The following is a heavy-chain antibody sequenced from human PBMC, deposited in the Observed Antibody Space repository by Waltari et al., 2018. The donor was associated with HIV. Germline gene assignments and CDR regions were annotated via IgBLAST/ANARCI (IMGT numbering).Heavy chain of an antibody. CDR1: GYTLTGYY. CDR3: ARDPRGSWGAFDI. CDR2: INPNSGGT. D-gene: IGHD1-26*01. Sequence: QVQLVQSGAEVKKPGASVKVSCKASGYTLTGYYMNWVRQAPGQGLEWMGWINPNSGGTNYAQKLQGRVTMTRDTSISTAYMELNSLRSDDTAVYYCARDPRGSWGAFDIWGQGTMVTVSS. V-gene: IGHV1-2*02. J-gene: IGHJ3*02.